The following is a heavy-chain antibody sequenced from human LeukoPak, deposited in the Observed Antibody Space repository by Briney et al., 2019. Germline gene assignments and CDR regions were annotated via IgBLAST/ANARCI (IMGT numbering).Heavy chain of an antibody. J-gene: IGHJ4*02. CDR1: GFTFSSYE. V-gene: IGHV3-48*03. CDR3: ARDSPGGVYDYVWGGPDY. CDR2: IRSSGGTI. Sequence: PGGSLRLSCAASGFTFSSYEMNWVRQAPGKGLEWVPYIRSSGGTIYYADSVRGRFTISRDNAKNSLYLQMNSLRAEDTAVYYCARDSPGGVYDYVWGGPDYWGQGTLVTVSS. D-gene: IGHD3-16*01.